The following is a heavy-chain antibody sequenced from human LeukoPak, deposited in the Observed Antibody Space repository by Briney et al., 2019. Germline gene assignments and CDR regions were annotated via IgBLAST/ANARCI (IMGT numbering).Heavy chain of an antibody. V-gene: IGHV5-51*01. CDR1: GCSFTSYW. Sequence: GGALEIYCQGSGCSFTSYWIGGVRPGPGKGLEGMGSIYPGDSDTRYSPSFQGQVTISAAKSISTAYLQWSSLKASDTAMYYCASSTYYYDSSGPNAFDIWGQGTMVTVSS. CDR3: ASSTYYYDSSGPNAFDI. D-gene: IGHD3-22*01. CDR2: IYPGDSDT. J-gene: IGHJ3*02.